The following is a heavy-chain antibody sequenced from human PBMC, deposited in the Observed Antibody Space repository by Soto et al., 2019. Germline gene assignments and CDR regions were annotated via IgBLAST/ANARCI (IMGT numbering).Heavy chain of an antibody. D-gene: IGHD6-19*01. Sequence: GESLKISCAASGFTFSSYAMSWVRQAPGKGLEWVSAISGSGGSTYYADSVKGRFTISRDNSKNTLYLQMNSLRAEDTAVYYCAKVGEQWLSYFDYWGQGTLVTVSS. V-gene: IGHV3-23*01. CDR2: ISGSGGST. J-gene: IGHJ4*02. CDR1: GFTFSSYA. CDR3: AKVGEQWLSYFDY.